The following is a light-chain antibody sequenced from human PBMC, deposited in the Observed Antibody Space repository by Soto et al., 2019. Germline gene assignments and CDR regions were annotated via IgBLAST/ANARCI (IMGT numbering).Light chain of an antibody. CDR1: ESVSSNY. CDR3: QQYGVSQWT. CDR2: GAS. J-gene: IGKJ1*01. V-gene: IGKV3-20*01. Sequence: ESVLPQSPGTLTLSPGERPTLSCRASESVSSNYLAWYHHKPGQAPRLVIYGASSRATGIPDRFSGSGSETDFTLTISRLEPEDSAVYYCQQYGVSQWTFGQGTKVDIK.